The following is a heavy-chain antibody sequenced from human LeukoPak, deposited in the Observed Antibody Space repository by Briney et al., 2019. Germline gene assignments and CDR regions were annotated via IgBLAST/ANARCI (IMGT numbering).Heavy chain of an antibody. Sequence: SGGSLRLSCAASGFDFSNYDMNWVRQVPGKGLEYVSAISSNGGSTYYANSVKGRFTISRDNSKNTLYLQMGSLRAEDMAVYYCARGRRLYGDYADYWGQGTLVTVSS. CDR1: GFDFSNYD. V-gene: IGHV3-64*01. CDR3: ARGRRLYGDYADY. D-gene: IGHD4-23*01. J-gene: IGHJ4*02. CDR2: ISSNGGST.